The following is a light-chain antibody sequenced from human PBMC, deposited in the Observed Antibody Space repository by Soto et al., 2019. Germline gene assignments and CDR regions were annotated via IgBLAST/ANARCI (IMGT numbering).Light chain of an antibody. CDR3: QSYDVSLSAWV. Sequence: QPVLTQPPSVSGAPGQTVSISCTGSSSNLGTGYDVHWYQQFPGRAPKPLIYADNKRPSGVPDRISGSKSGTSASLAMAGLQAEDEANYYCQSYDVSLSAWVFGGGTKLTVL. J-gene: IGLJ3*02. V-gene: IGLV1-40*01. CDR2: ADN. CDR1: SSNLGTGYD.